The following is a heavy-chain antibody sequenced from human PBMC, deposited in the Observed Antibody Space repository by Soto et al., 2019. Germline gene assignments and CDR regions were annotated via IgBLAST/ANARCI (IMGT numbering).Heavy chain of an antibody. D-gene: IGHD1-26*01. CDR3: AASYGWEVPCVI. Sequence: EVQLLASGGTLVQPGGSLRLSCEGSGYYFSNYALTWVRQGPGEGLEWVSGISGSGDIYNAESAKGRFAVSRDNAKSTLYLQMNGLRDEDTGVYYCAASYGWEVPCVIWGQGTLVTVSS. J-gene: IGHJ4*02. CDR1: GYYFSNYA. V-gene: IGHV3-23*01. CDR2: ISGSGDI.